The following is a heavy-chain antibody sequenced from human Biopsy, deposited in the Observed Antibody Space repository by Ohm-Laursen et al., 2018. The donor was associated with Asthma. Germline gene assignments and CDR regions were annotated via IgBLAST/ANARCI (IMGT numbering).Heavy chain of an antibody. Sequence: ASVKVSCKVSGYTFISYAIHWVRQAPGQRLEWMGWINAGNGNTKYSQKFRGRVTITRDTSASTAYMELSSLRSEDTAVYYCARTYYDFLTGQVIDAFAIWGQGTMVTVSS. CDR1: GYTFISYA. V-gene: IGHV1-3*01. CDR2: INAGNGNT. CDR3: ARTYYDFLTGQVIDAFAI. J-gene: IGHJ3*02. D-gene: IGHD3-9*01.